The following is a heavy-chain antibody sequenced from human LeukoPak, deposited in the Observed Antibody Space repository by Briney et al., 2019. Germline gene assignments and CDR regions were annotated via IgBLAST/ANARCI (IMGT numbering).Heavy chain of an antibody. CDR2: ISAYNGNT. Sequence: ASVKVSCKASGYTFTSYGISWVRQAPGQGLEWMGWISAYNGNTNYAQKLQGRVTMTTDTSTSTAYMELRSLRSDDTAVYYCARLDIVATGYYYMDVWGKGTTVTVSS. J-gene: IGHJ6*03. V-gene: IGHV1-18*01. CDR1: GYTFTSYG. D-gene: IGHD5-12*01. CDR3: ARLDIVATGYYYMDV.